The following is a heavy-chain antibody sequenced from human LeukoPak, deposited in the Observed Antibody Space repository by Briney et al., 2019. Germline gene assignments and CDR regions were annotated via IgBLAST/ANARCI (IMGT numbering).Heavy chain of an antibody. J-gene: IGHJ5*02. D-gene: IGHD2-2*01. Sequence: PSETLSLTCTVSGGSISSGSYCWSWIRQPAGKGLEWIGRIYTSGSTNYNPSLKSRVTISVDTSKNQLSLKLSSVTAADTAVYYCARAISDWFDPWGQGTLVTVSS. CDR1: GGSISSGSYC. CDR3: ARAISDWFDP. V-gene: IGHV4-61*02. CDR2: IYTSGST.